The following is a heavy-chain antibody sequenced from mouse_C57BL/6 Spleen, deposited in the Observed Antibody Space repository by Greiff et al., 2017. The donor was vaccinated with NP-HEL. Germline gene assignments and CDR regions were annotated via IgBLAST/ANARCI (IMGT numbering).Heavy chain of an antibody. CDR2: IRNKANGYTT. CDR3: ARYSVDGGYYFDD. J-gene: IGHJ2*01. V-gene: IGHV7-3*01. CDR1: GFTFTDYY. D-gene: IGHD2-3*01. Sequence: EVKLVASGGGLVQPGGSLSLSCAASGFTFTDYYMSWVRQPPGKALEWLGFIRNKANGYTTEYSASVKGRFTISRDNSQSILYLQMNALRAEDSATYDCARYSVDGGYYFDDWGQGTTLTVSS.